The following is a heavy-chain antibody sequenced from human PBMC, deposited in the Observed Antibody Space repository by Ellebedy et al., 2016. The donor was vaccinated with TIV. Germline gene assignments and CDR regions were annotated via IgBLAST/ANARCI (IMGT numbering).Heavy chain of an antibody. J-gene: IGHJ6*02. CDR3: ARHRQQLVPRYYYYYGMDV. D-gene: IGHD6-13*01. CDR2: IFPGDSDT. CDR1: GYSSTAHW. V-gene: IGHV5-51*01. Sequence: GESLKISCQVSGYSSTAHWIVWVRQLPGKGLEWMGIIFPGDSDTRYNPSFQGQVTISADKSISTAYLQWSSLKASDTAMYYCARHRQQLVPRYYYYYGMDVWGQGTTVTVSS.